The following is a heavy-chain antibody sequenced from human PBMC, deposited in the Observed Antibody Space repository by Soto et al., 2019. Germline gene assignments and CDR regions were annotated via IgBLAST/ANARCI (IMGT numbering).Heavy chain of an antibody. Sequence: SETLSLTCSVSGGSISGSYWSWIRQSPGKGLEWLGYVYYTGSTNYSPSLRSRVSISVDTSKNQFSLTLSSVTAADTAIYYCASQDYDKSVYYFDYWGRGTLVTVSS. J-gene: IGHJ4*02. CDR2: VYYTGST. D-gene: IGHD3-22*01. CDR1: GGSISGSY. V-gene: IGHV4-59*12. CDR3: ASQDYDKSVYYFDY.